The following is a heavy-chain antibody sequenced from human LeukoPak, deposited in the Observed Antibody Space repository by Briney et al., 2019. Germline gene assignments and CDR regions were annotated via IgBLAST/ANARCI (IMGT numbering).Heavy chain of an antibody. CDR3: AKGGSRAYYYMDV. J-gene: IGHJ6*03. CDR1: GFTFSSYA. CDR2: ISGSGSST. V-gene: IGHV3-23*01. D-gene: IGHD3-16*01. Sequence: GGSLRLSCAASGFTFSSYAMSWVRQAPGKGLEWVSAISGSGSSTYYADSVKGRFTISRDNSKNTLYLQMNSLRAEDTAVYYCAKGGSRAYYYMDVWGKGTTVTVSS.